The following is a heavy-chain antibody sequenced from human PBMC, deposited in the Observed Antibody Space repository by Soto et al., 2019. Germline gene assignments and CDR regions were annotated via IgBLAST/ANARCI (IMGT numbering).Heavy chain of an antibody. CDR1: GYTLSSYY. Sequence: ASVKVSCKASGYTLSSYYMNWVRQAPGQGLEWMGWINPSDGNRNFAQKFEDRVTMTTATSTNTVFLELRSLKSDDTAIYYCARDRLRGYDSSGFYSWGQGTMVTVSS. CDR2: INPSDGNR. J-gene: IGHJ4*02. V-gene: IGHV1-18*04. D-gene: IGHD3-22*01. CDR3: ARDRLRGYDSSGFYS.